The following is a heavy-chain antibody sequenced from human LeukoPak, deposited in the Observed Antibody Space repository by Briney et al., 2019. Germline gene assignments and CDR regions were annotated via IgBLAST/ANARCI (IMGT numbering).Heavy chain of an antibody. Sequence: PGGSLRLSCAASGFTFDDYGMSWVRQAPGKGLEWVSAISGSGGSTYYADSVKGRFTISRDNSKNTLYLQMNSLRAEDTAVYYCAKDPYGDYDFDYWGQGTLVTVSS. CDR1: GFTFDDYG. V-gene: IGHV3-23*01. J-gene: IGHJ4*02. CDR3: AKDPYGDYDFDY. D-gene: IGHD4-17*01. CDR2: ISGSGGST.